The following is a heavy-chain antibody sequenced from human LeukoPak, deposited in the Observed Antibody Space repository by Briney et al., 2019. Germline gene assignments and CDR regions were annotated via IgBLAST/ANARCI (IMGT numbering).Heavy chain of an antibody. CDR1: GFTFSSYG. V-gene: IGHV3-30*18. Sequence: GGSLRLSCAASGFTFSSYGMHWVRQAPGKGLEWVAVISYDGSNKYYADSVKGRFTISRDNSKNTLYLQMNSLRAEDTAVYYCAKDLQQLVQGGDWFDPWGQGTLVTVSS. CDR2: ISYDGSNK. D-gene: IGHD6-13*01. CDR3: AKDLQQLVQGGDWFDP. J-gene: IGHJ5*02.